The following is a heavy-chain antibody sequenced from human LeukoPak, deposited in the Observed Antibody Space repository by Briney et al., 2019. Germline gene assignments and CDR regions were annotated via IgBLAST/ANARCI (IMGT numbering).Heavy chain of an antibody. Sequence: PGGSLRLSCAASGFTVSSNYMAWVRQAPGKGLEWVSVIYPCGSTYYADSVKGRLTISRDNSKNTLYLQMNSLRAEDTAVYYCAKDPTYYYYMDVWGKGTTVTVSS. CDR2: IYPCGST. CDR1: GFTVSSNY. CDR3: AKDPTYYYYMDV. V-gene: IGHV3-66*03. J-gene: IGHJ6*03.